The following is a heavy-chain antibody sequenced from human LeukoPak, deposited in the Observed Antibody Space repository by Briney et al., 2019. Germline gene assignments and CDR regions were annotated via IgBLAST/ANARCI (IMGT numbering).Heavy chain of an antibody. V-gene: IGHV4-34*01. D-gene: IGHD3-3*01. Sequence: PSETLSLTCGVSGGSFSGSYWGWIRQPPGKGLEWIGEINLSGSTNYNSSLTSRVTISLDMSKNQFSLNLRSVTTADTAVYYCARVSISLFGVVTAHFDSWGQGTLVAVSS. CDR3: ARVSISLFGVVTAHFDS. CDR1: GGSFSGSY. J-gene: IGHJ4*02. CDR2: INLSGST.